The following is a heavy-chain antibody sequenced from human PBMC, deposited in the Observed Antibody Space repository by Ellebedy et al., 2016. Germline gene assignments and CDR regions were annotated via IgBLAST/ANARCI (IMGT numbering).Heavy chain of an antibody. J-gene: IGHJ6*02. CDR1: GYTFASYG. Sequence: ASVKVSCKASGYTFASYGISWVRQATGQGLEWMGIINPSGGSTTYTQNLQGRVTMSRDTSISTAYMEMTRLRSDDTAVYYCAIATIRRSLNDYYYYGMDVWGQGTTVTVSS. CDR3: AIATIRRSLNDYYYYGMDV. V-gene: IGHV1-46*04. CDR2: INPSGGST. D-gene: IGHD5-12*01.